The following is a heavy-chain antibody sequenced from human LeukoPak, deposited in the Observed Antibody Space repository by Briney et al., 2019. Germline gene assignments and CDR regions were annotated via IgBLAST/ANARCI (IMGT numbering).Heavy chain of an antibody. CDR1: GFTFDDYG. J-gene: IGHJ4*02. D-gene: IGHD6-13*01. CDR3: EREQGGKGSWYGGEGY. V-gene: IGHV3-20*04. CDR2: INCNGGRT. Sequence: GGSLRLSCAASGFTFDDYGMSWVRQAPGKGLEWVSGINCNGGRTGYVDYVKGRFTNARINHKKSLYLQMNVLRTEQTDLYYCEREQGGKGSWYGGEGYWGQGTRVSVSS.